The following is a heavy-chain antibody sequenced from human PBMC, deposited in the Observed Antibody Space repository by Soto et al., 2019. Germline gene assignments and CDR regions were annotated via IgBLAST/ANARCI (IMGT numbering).Heavy chain of an antibody. D-gene: IGHD3-16*02. V-gene: IGHV3-33*01. CDR1: GFTFSSYG. CDR2: IWYDGSNK. J-gene: IGHJ4*02. Sequence: SLRLSCAASGFTFSSYGMHWVRQAPGRGLEWVAVIWYDGSNKYYADSVKGRFTISRDNSKNTLYLQMNSLRAEDTAVYYCASGTDYYDYVWGSYRPTNEFDYWGQGTLVTVSS. CDR3: ASGTDYYDYVWGSYRPTNEFDY.